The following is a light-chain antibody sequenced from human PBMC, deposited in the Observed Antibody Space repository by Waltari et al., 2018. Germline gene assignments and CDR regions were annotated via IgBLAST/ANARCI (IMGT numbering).Light chain of an antibody. Sequence: QSVLTQPPSVSAAPGRRVTISCSVTSPNIGRHFVAWYQQLPGTAPKLLIHDNNKRPSGIPYRISGSKSGRSATLVIAGLQPGDEADYYCGTWDSSASGVVFGGGTKLTVL. CDR3: GTWDSSASGVV. CDR1: SPNIGRHF. CDR2: DNN. V-gene: IGLV1-51*01. J-gene: IGLJ2*01.